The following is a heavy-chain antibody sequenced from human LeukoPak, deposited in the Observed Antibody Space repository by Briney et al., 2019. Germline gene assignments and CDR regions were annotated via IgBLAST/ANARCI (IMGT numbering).Heavy chain of an antibody. V-gene: IGHV3-30-3*01. CDR2: ISYDGSNK. Sequence: PGGSLRLSCAASGVTLSSYAMHWVRQAPGKGLEWVAVISYDGSNKYYADSVKGRFTISRDNSKNTLYLQMNSLRAEDTAVYYCARLSSSGYYYASYFDYWGQGTLVTVSS. J-gene: IGHJ4*02. D-gene: IGHD3-22*01. CDR1: GVTLSSYA. CDR3: ARLSSSGYYYASYFDY.